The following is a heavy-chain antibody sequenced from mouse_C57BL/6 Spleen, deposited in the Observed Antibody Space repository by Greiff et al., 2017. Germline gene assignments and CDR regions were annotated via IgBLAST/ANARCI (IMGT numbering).Heavy chain of an antibody. D-gene: IGHD2-4*01. J-gene: IGHJ2*01. Sequence: QVQLQQPGAELVMPGASVKLSCKASGYTFTSYWMHWVKQMPGQGLEWIGEIDPSDSYTNYNQKFKGKSTLTVDKSSSTAYMQLSSLTSEDSAVYYCARSRDYHYFDYWGQGTTLTVSS. CDR1: GYTFTSYW. V-gene: IGHV1-69*01. CDR2: IDPSDSYT. CDR3: ARSRDYHYFDY.